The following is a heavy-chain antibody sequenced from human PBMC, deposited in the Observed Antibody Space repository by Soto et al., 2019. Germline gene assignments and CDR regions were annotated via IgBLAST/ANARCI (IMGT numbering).Heavy chain of an antibody. CDR1: GYTFISHD. Sequence: ASVKVSCKASGYTFISHDINWVRQAAGQGLEWMGWMNSKTGSTGYAQRFQGTITMTRNTSKTTAFLELSSLRPDDTAVYYCAMSCPGSGSYYGPPYWSQGTQVTVAS. J-gene: IGHJ4*02. D-gene: IGHD3-10*01. V-gene: IGHV1-8*01. CDR3: AMSCPGSGSYYGPPY. CDR2: MNSKTGST.